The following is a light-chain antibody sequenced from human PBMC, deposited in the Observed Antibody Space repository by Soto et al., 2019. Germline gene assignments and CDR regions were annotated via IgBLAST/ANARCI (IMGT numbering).Light chain of an antibody. CDR1: QSVSTW. V-gene: IGKV1-5*03. Sequence: DIQMTQSPSTLSASVGDRVTITCRASQSVSTWLAWYQQKPGKDPKLLIYKASSLESRVPSRFSGSRSGTEFTLTISSLQTDDFATYYCQHYNSYPLTFGGGNKVEIK. J-gene: IGKJ4*01. CDR3: QHYNSYPLT. CDR2: KAS.